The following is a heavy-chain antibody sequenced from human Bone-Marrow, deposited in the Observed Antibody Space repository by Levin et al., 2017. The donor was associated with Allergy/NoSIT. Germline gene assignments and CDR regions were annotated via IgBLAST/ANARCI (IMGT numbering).Heavy chain of an antibody. CDR2: INNNNGNT. J-gene: IGHJ4*02. Sequence: ASVKVSCKASGYTFTDYGISWVRQAPGHGLEWMGWINNNNGNTHYAQKFQGRVTMTTDTSTSTAYMELRSLRSDDTAVYYCARGFDCWGQGTLVSVSS. V-gene: IGHV1-18*01. CDR3: ARGFDC. CDR1: GYTFTDYG.